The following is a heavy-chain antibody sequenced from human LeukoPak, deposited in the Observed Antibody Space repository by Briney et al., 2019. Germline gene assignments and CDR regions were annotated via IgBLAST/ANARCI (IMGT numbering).Heavy chain of an antibody. CDR1: GFSFSTYS. Sequence: GSLRLSCTASGFSFSTYSMNWVRQAPGKGLEWVSYFVGSSSNIYYADSVKGRFTISRDNSKNTLYLQMNSLRAEDTAVYYCAKDLRSRVVGGEGFDYWGQGTLVTVSS. CDR2: FVGSSSNI. D-gene: IGHD3-10*01. CDR3: AKDLRSRVVGGEGFDY. J-gene: IGHJ4*02. V-gene: IGHV3-21*04.